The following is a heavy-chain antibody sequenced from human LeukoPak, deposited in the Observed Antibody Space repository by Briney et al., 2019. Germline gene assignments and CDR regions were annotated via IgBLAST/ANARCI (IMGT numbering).Heavy chain of an antibody. V-gene: IGHV3-7*01. D-gene: IGHD3-10*01. Sequence: PGGSLRLSCAASGFTFSRNWMSWVRQAPGKGLEWVANIKQDGSEKYYVDSVKGRFTISRDNAKNSLYLQMNSLRAEDTAVYYCARVSVRGVLPPYFDYWGQGTLVTVSS. CDR1: GFTFSRNW. CDR2: IKQDGSEK. J-gene: IGHJ4*02. CDR3: ARVSVRGVLPPYFDY.